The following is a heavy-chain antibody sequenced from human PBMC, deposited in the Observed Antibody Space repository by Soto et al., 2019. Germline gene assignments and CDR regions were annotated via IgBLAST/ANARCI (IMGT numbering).Heavy chain of an antibody. V-gene: IGHV4-31*03. D-gene: IGHD6-19*01. CDR3: ARSEAVAGPDAFDI. CDR2: IYYSGST. J-gene: IGHJ3*02. Sequence: SETLSLTCTVSGGSISSGGYYWSWIRQHPGKGLEWIGYIYYSGSTYYNPSLKGRVTISVDTSKNQFSLKLSSVTAADTAVYYCARSEAVAGPDAFDIWGQGTMVTVSS. CDR1: GGSISSGGYY.